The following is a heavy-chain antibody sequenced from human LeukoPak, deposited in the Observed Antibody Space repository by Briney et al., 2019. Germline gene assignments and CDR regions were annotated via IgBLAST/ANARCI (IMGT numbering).Heavy chain of an antibody. CDR3: ASRAHFWSGPGG. V-gene: IGHV3-7*01. D-gene: IGHD3-3*02. J-gene: IGHJ4*02. CDR2: IKQDGSEK. Sequence: GGSLRLSCAASGFTLSTYWMSWVRQAPGKGLEWVANIKQDGSEKYYVDSVKGRFTISRDNAKNSLYLQMNSLRAEDTAVYYCASRAHFWSGPGGWGQGTLVTVSS. CDR1: GFTLSTYW.